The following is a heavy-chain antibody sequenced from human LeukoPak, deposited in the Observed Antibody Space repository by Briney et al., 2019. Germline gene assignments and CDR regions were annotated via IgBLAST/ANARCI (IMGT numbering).Heavy chain of an antibody. CDR3: AGGNRRLAYYGSGSRLPFDY. J-gene: IGHJ4*02. CDR1: GASFSGNY. CDR2: ITHVGDS. V-gene: IGHV4-34*01. D-gene: IGHD3-10*01. Sequence: KSSETLSLTCSVFGASFSGNYWIWIRQPPGEGLEWIGEITHVGDSNYNPSLKSQVTISLDTSKSQFSLKLHSLTAADTAVYYCAGGNRRLAYYGSGSRLPFDYWGQGTLVTVSS.